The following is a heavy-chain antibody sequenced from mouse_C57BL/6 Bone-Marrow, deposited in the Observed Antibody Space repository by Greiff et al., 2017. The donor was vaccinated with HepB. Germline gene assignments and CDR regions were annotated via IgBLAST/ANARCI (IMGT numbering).Heavy chain of an antibody. V-gene: IGHV5-4*01. CDR1: GFTFSSYA. CDR3: ASPSYYREAWFAY. D-gene: IGHD2-14*01. J-gene: IGHJ3*01. CDR2: ISDGGSYT. Sequence: EVHLVESGGGLVKPGGSLKLSCAASGFTFSSYAMSWVRQTPEKRLEWVATISDGGSYTYYPDNVKGRFTISRDNAKNNLYLQMSQLKSEDTAMYYCASPSYYREAWFAYWGQGTLVTVSA.